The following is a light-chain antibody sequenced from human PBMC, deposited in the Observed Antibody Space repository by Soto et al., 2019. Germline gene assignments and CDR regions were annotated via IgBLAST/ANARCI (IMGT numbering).Light chain of an antibody. CDR3: QQYGSSPAT. CDR1: QSVSSSY. Sequence: EIVLTQSPGTLSLSPGERATLSCRASQSVSSSYLAWYQQKPGQAPRLLIYGASRRATGIADRFSGSGSGTDFPLTISRLEPEDFAVYYCQQYGSSPATFGQGTKVEIK. V-gene: IGKV3-20*01. CDR2: GAS. J-gene: IGKJ1*01.